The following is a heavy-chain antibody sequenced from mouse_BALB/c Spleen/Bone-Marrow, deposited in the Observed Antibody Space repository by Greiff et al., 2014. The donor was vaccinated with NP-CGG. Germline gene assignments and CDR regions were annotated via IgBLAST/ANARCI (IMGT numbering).Heavy chain of an antibody. D-gene: IGHD2-1*01. CDR2: IAPGSGST. CDR3: ARFPIYYGNYGAMDY. J-gene: IGHJ4*01. Sequence: DLVKPGASVKLSCKASGYTFTSYWINWIKQRPGQGLEWIGRIAPGSGSTYYNEMFKSKATLTVDTSSSTAYIQLRSLSSEDSAVYFCARFPIYYGNYGAMDYWGQGTSVTVSS. V-gene: IGHV1S41*01. CDR1: GYTFTSYW.